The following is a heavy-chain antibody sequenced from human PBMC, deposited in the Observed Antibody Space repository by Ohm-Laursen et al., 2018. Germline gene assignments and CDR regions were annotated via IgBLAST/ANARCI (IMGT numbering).Heavy chain of an antibody. D-gene: IGHD4-23*01. CDR1: GGTFSSYA. CDR3: ARQTTVVTPDYYYGMDV. J-gene: IGHJ6*02. V-gene: IGHV1-69*01. Sequence: SSVKVSCKASGGTFSSYAISWVRQAPGQGLEWMGGIIPIFGTASYAQKFQGRVTITADESTSTAYMELSSLRSEDTAVYYCARQTTVVTPDYYYGMDVWGQGTTVTVSS. CDR2: IIPIFGTA.